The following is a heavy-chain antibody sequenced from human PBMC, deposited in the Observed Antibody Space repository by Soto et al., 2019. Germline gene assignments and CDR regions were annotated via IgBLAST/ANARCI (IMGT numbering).Heavy chain of an antibody. CDR3: AHRRWSGYYVDYFDY. J-gene: IGHJ4*02. CDR1: GFSLSTSGVG. D-gene: IGHD3-3*01. CDR2: IYWDDDK. Sequence: SGPTLVNPTQTPTLTCTFSGFSLSTSGVGVGWIRQPPGKALEWLALIYWDDDKRYSPSLKSRLTITKDTSKNQVVLTMTNMDPVDTATYYCAHRRWSGYYVDYFDYWGQGTLVTVSS. V-gene: IGHV2-5*02.